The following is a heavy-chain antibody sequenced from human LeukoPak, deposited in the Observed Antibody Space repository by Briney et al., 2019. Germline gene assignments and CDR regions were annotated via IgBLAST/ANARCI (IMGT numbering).Heavy chain of an antibody. CDR2: ISSSSSYI. Sequence: GGSLRLSCAASGFTFISYSMNWVRQAPGKGLEWVSSISSSSSYIYYADSVKGRFTISRDNAKNSLYLQMNSLRAEDTAVYYCAREGGSSGWYLDYWGQGTLVTVSS. V-gene: IGHV3-21*01. CDR3: AREGGSSGWYLDY. D-gene: IGHD6-19*01. CDR1: GFTFISYS. J-gene: IGHJ4*02.